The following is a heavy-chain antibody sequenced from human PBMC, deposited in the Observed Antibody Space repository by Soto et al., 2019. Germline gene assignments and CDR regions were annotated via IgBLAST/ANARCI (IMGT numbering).Heavy chain of an antibody. CDR2: IYYSGST. Sequence: SETLSLTCTVSGGSISSYYWSWIRQPPGKGLEWIGYIYYSGSTNYNPSLKSRVTISVDTSKNQFSLKLSSVTAADTAVYYCARHASGYDYPHDAFDIWGQGTMVTVSS. V-gene: IGHV4-59*08. CDR3: ARHASGYDYPHDAFDI. CDR1: GGSISSYY. J-gene: IGHJ3*02. D-gene: IGHD5-12*01.